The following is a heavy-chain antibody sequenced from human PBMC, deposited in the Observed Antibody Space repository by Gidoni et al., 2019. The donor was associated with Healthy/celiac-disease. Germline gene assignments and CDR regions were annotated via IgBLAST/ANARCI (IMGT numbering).Heavy chain of an antibody. CDR3: AKDVAAVRGWYGFGVYYYYGMDV. V-gene: IGHV3-30*18. J-gene: IGHJ6*02. D-gene: IGHD6-19*01. CDR1: GFTFSSYG. CDR2: ISYDGSNK. Sequence: QVQLVESGGGVVQPGRSLRLSCAASGFTFSSYGMHWVRQAPGKGLEWVAVISYDGSNKYYADSVKGRFTISRDNSKNTLYLQMNSLRAEDTAVYYCAKDVAAVRGWYGFGVYYYYGMDVWGQGTTVTVSS.